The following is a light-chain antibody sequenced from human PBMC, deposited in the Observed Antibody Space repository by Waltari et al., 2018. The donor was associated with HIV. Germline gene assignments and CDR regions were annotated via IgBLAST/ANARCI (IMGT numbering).Light chain of an antibody. Sequence: QSALTQPASVSGSPGQSITISCTGANTDIGLYNLVSWYRQHPDKAPQLVIYGVNTRPSGVYDRFSGSKSGNTASLTISSLQAEDEADYYCSSYTNSDILLFGGGTKLTVL. V-gene: IGLV2-14*01. CDR1: NTDIGLYNL. CDR3: SSYTNSDILL. J-gene: IGLJ2*01. CDR2: GVN.